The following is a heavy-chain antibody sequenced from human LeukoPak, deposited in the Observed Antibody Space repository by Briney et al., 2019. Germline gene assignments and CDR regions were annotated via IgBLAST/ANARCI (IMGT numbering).Heavy chain of an antibody. V-gene: IGHV4-39*07. CDR2: IYYSGST. CDR1: GGSISSSSYY. J-gene: IGHJ3*02. D-gene: IGHD3-22*01. CDR3: ARVGGITMIVVLITDAFDI. Sequence: SETLSLTCTVSGGSISSSSYYWGWIRQPPGRGLEWIGSIYYSGSTYYNPSLKSRVTISVDTSKNQFSLKLSSVTAADTAVYYCARVGGITMIVVLITDAFDIWGQGTMVTVSS.